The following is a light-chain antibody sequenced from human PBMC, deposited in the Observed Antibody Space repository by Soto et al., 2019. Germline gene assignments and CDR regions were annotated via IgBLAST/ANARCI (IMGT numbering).Light chain of an antibody. CDR2: GDT. Sequence: QSVLTQPPSVSGAPGQRVTISCTGSSSNIGAGYYVHWYQQLPGTAPKLLIYGDTNRSSGVPDRFSGSKSGTSASLAITGLQAEDEADYYCQSYDSSLSGSLFGGGTKVTVL. CDR3: QSYDSSLSGSL. CDR1: SSNIGAGYY. J-gene: IGLJ2*01. V-gene: IGLV1-40*01.